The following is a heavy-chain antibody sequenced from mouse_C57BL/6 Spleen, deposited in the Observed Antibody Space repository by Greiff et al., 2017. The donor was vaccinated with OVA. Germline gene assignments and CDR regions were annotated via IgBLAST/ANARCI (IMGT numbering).Heavy chain of an antibody. CDR1: GYSFTGYF. J-gene: IGHJ2*01. Sequence: VHVKQSGPELVKPGDSVKISCKASGYSFTGYFMNWVMQSHGKSLEWIGRINPYNGDTFYNQKFKGKATLTVDKSSSTAHMELRSLTSEDSAVYYCAREGGYYDYWGQGTTLTVSS. CDR2: INPYNGDT. D-gene: IGHD2-3*01. CDR3: AREGGYYDY. V-gene: IGHV1-20*01.